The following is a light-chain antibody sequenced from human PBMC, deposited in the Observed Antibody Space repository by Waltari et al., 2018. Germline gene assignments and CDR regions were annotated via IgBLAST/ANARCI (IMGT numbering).Light chain of an antibody. CDR1: QSVGGN. Sequence: ERVLTQSPDTLSVSPGERATLSCRASQSVGGNVAWYQRRPGQAPRLLIFGASIRASGIQARFSGSRAGPEFTFTLSSLESEDFAVYYCLQYNNWPRTFGQGTKVEV. CDR2: GAS. J-gene: IGKJ1*01. V-gene: IGKV3-15*01. CDR3: LQYNNWPRT.